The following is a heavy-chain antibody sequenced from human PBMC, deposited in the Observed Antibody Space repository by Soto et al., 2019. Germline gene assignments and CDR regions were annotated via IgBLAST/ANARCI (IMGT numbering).Heavy chain of an antibody. CDR1: GFTFSSYA. CDR2: ISGSWDNT. J-gene: IGHJ6*03. V-gene: IGHV3-23*01. CDR3: AKDLGTDDFWSAYYTYYYMDV. Sequence: EVQLLESGGGLVQPGGSLRLSCAASGFTFSSYALNWVRQAPGKGLEWVSVISGSWDNTYYADSVKGRFTISRDTSKNTLYLQMNSLRAEDTAVYYCAKDLGTDDFWSAYYTYYYMDVWGKGTAVNVSS. D-gene: IGHD3-3*01.